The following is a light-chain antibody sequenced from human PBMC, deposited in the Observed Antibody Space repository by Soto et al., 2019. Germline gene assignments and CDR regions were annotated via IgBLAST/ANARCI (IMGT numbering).Light chain of an antibody. CDR1: QRLLHSNGFNY. CDR3: MQALQSPRT. V-gene: IGKV2-28*01. CDR2: LGS. J-gene: IGKJ2*01. Sequence: DVVMTQSPLSLPVTPGEPASISCNSSQRLLHSNGFNYLDWYLQRPGQSPQLLIYLGSNRASWVPDRFSGSGSGTDFTLKISRVEADDVGVYYCMQALQSPRTFGQGSKLEIK.